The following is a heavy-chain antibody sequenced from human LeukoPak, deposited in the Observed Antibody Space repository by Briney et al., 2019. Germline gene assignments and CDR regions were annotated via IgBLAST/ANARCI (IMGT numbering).Heavy chain of an antibody. CDR3: ATEHSGSYRDYWYFDL. J-gene: IGHJ2*01. CDR2: IIPIFGTA. CDR1: GGTFGSYA. Sequence: GASVKVSCKASGGTFGSYAITWVRQAPGQGLEWMGGIIPIFGTANYAQKFQGRVTITADKSTNTAYMELSSLRSEDTAVYYCATEHSGSYRDYWYFDLWGRGTLVTVSS. V-gene: IGHV1-69*06. D-gene: IGHD1-26*01.